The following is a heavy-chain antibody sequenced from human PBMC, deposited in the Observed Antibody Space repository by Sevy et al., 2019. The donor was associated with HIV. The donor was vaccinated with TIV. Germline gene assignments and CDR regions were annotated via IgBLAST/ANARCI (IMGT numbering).Heavy chain of an antibody. CDR3: ARDRGEILHSAFDY. D-gene: IGHD3-16*01. CDR2: ISYDGSRT. CDR1: GFTFSDYT. Sequence: GESLKISCAASGFTFSDYTIHWVRQAPGKGLEWVSVISYDGSRTSYADSVKGRFTISRDNSKNTLFLQMNSLRAEDSAIYYCARDRGEILHSAFDYWGQGTLVTVSS. V-gene: IGHV3-30*14. J-gene: IGHJ4*02.